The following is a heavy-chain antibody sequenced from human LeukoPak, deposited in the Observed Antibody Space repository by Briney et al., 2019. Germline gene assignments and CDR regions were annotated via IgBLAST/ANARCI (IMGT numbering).Heavy chain of an antibody. CDR3: ARRAGEYSHPYDY. J-gene: IGHJ4*02. CDR1: GFTVSSNS. D-gene: IGHD4-17*01. Sequence: GGSLRLSCTVSGFTVSSNSMSWVRQAPGRGLEWVSFIYSGGNTHYSDSVKGRFTISRDNSKNTLYLQMNSLRAEDTAVYYCARRAGEYSHPYDYWGQGTLVTVSS. CDR2: IYSGGNT. V-gene: IGHV3-53*01.